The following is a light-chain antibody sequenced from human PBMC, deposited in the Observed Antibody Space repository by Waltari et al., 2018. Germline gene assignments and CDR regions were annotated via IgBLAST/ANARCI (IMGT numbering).Light chain of an antibody. CDR3: WSYTTSSTLL. J-gene: IGLJ2*01. CDR2: GVS. Sequence: QSDPPQPPSVSGSPGQSVTISCTGTSSDVGGYNYVSWYQQPQGKAHKLMISGVSNRPSGVSDRFSGSKSGNTASRTISGLQAEYEADYYCWSYTTSSTLLFGGGTRRTVL. V-gene: IGLV2-18*02. CDR1: SSDVGGYNY.